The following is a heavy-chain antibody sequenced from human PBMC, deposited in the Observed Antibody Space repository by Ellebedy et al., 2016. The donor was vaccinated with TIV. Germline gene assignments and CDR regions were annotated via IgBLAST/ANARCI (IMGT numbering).Heavy chain of an antibody. J-gene: IGHJ4*02. V-gene: IGHV3-30*15. Sequence: PGGSLRLSCAASGLSFSSHPMHWVRQAPGKGLEWVALVSNGGNNRYYGASVTGRFTISRDDSKSTLYLEMSSLRPEDTAVYYCASENTAMVTFHHWGQGTLVTVSS. CDR2: VSNGGNNR. CDR3: ASENTAMVTFHH. CDR1: GLSFSSHP. D-gene: IGHD5-18*01.